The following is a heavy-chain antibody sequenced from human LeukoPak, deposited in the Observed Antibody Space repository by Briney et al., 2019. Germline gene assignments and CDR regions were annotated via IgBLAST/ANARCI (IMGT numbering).Heavy chain of an antibody. CDR1: GFTFSNYA. D-gene: IGHD1-26*01. Sequence: GGSLRLSCAASGFTFSNYAMHWVRQAPGKGLEWVAVISFDATKEYFGKSVKGRFTISRDNSKSTLFLQIHSLRVEDTALYFCARFKVGSNATQKNAFDVWGRGTVVTVSS. V-gene: IGHV3-30*17. CDR3: ARFKVGSNATQKNAFDV. J-gene: IGHJ3*01. CDR2: ISFDATKE.